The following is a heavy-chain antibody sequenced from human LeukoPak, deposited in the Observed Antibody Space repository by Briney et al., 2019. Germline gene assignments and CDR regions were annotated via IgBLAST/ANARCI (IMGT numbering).Heavy chain of an antibody. CDR2: ISYSGST. D-gene: IGHD3-10*01. CDR1: GGSISSYF. V-gene: IGHV4-59*08. J-gene: IGHJ6*02. Sequence: RSSETLSLTRTVSGGSISSYFWTWIRQPPGKGLEWIGYISYSGSTNYNPSLKSRVTISVDMSKNQFSLKLSSVTAADTAVYYCARHYYSSGSYYSRSYYYGMDVWGQGTSVTVSS. CDR3: ARHYYSSGSYYSRSYYYGMDV.